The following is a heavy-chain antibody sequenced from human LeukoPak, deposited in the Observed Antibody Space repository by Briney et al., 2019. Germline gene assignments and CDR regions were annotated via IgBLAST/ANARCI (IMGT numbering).Heavy chain of an antibody. CDR1: GFTFSSYW. CDR3: ASIAARLGGDY. J-gene: IGHJ4*02. CDR2: INSDGSST. V-gene: IGHV3-74*01. D-gene: IGHD6-6*01. Sequence: GGSLRLSCAASGFTFSSYWMHWVRQAPGKGLVWVSRINSDGSSTSYADSVKGRFTTSRDNAKNTLYLQMNSRRAEDTAVYYCASIAARLGGDYWGQGTLVTVSS.